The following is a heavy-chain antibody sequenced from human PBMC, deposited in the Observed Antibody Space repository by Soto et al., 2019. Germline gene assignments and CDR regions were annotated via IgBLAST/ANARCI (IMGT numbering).Heavy chain of an antibody. D-gene: IGHD2-8*02. V-gene: IGHV4-30-2*01. CDR1: GGSVNSGNCS. CDR3: ARLVRSLHFDY. J-gene: IGHJ4*02. CDR2: IYESGST. Sequence: PSETLSLTCAVSGGSVNSGNCSWGWIRQPPGKGLEWIGYIYESGSTYYNPSLKSRVTISVDRSKNQFSLKLNSVTAADTAVYYCARLVRSLHFDYWGQGTPVS.